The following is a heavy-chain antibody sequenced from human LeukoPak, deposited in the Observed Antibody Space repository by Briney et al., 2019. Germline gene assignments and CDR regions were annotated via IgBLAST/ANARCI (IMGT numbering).Heavy chain of an antibody. J-gene: IGHJ5*02. V-gene: IGHV1-8*01. CDR1: GYTFTSYD. D-gene: IGHD2-2*01. CDR3: AREDIVVVPALGGFDP. CDR2: MNPNSGNT. Sequence: ASVKVSCKASGYTFTSYDINWVRQATGQGLEWMGWMNPNSGNTGYAQKFQGRVTMTRNTSISTAYMELSSLRSEDTAVYYCAREDIVVVPALGGFDPWGQGTLVTVSS.